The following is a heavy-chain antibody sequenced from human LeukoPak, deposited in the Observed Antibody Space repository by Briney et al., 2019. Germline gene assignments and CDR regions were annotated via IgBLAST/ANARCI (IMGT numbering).Heavy chain of an antibody. CDR3: ARDPPGFGGLFDY. V-gene: IGHV3-7*01. J-gene: IGHJ4*02. D-gene: IGHD3-10*01. CDR1: GFTFSSHW. Sequence: GGSLRLSCAASGFTFSSHWMSWVRQAPGKGLEWVASIEQDGREKHHVDSAKGRFTISRDNAKHSVYLQMNSLRAEDTAVYYCARDPPGFGGLFDYWGQGTLVTVSS. CDR2: IEQDGREK.